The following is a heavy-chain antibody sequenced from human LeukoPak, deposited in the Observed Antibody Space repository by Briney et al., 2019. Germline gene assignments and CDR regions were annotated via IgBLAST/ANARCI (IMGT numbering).Heavy chain of an antibody. Sequence: ASVKVSCKASGYTFTSYGISWVRQAPGQGLEWMGWISAYNGNTNYAQKLQGRVTMTTDTSTSTAFMELRSLRSDDTAVYYCARQPWFGELSHAFDIWGQGTMVTVSS. D-gene: IGHD3-10*01. V-gene: IGHV1-18*01. J-gene: IGHJ3*02. CDR2: ISAYNGNT. CDR1: GYTFTSYG. CDR3: ARQPWFGELSHAFDI.